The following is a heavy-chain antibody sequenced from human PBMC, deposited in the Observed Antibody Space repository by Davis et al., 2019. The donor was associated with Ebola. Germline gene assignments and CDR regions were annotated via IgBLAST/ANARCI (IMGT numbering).Heavy chain of an antibody. CDR3: ARASWTYYDFWSGSTFRY. Sequence: GESLKISCAASGFTFSSYAMHWVRQAPGKGLEWVALIWYDGSNKYYADSVKGRFTISRDNAKNSLYLQMNSLGDEGTAVYYCARASWTYYDFWSGSTFRYWGQGTLVTVSS. CDR1: GFTFSSYA. D-gene: IGHD3-3*01. J-gene: IGHJ4*02. V-gene: IGHV3-33*01. CDR2: IWYDGSNK.